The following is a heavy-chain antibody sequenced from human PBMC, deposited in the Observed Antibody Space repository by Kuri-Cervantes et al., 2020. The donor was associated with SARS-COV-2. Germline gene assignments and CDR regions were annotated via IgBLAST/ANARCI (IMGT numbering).Heavy chain of an antibody. Sequence: SVKVSCKASGYTFTGYYMHWVRQAPGQGLEWMGWIIPIFGTANYAQKFQGRVTITTDESTSTAYMELSSLRSEDTAVYYCASYSSGYYYVLENWFDPWGQGTLVTVSS. V-gene: IGHV1-69*05. CDR2: IIPIFGTA. CDR3: ASYSSGYYYVLENWFDP. J-gene: IGHJ5*02. CDR1: GYTFTGYY. D-gene: IGHD3-22*01.